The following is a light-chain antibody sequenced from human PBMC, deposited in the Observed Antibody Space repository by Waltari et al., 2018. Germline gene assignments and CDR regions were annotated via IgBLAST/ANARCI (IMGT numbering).Light chain of an antibody. Sequence: QSALTQPASVSGSPGQSITISCTGTSSDVGAYNYVSWYQRHPGKVAKLMIYDVSDRPAGVCSRFSGSKSDNTAALTISGLQAEDEADYYCSSYRRGDTLVFGGGTKLTVL. J-gene: IGLJ2*01. CDR1: SSDVGAYNY. V-gene: IGLV2-14*03. CDR2: DVS. CDR3: SSYRRGDTLV.